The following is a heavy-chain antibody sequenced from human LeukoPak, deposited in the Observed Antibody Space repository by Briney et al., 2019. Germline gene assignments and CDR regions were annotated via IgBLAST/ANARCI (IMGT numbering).Heavy chain of an antibody. V-gene: IGHV3-30-3*01. CDR2: ISYDGSNK. CDR1: GFTFNNYA. CDR3: ARLYSGSYPAAFDI. J-gene: IGHJ3*02. Sequence: GGSLRLSCAASGFTFNNYAIHWVRQAPGKGLEWVAVISYDGSNKHYADSVKGRFTISRVNSKNTLYLQMNSLRGEDTAVYYCARLYSGSYPAAFDIWGQGTMVTVSS. D-gene: IGHD1-26*01.